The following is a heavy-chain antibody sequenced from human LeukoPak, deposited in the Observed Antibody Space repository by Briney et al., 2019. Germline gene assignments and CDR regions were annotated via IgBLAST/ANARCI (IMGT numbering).Heavy chain of an antibody. V-gene: IGHV4-34*01. CDR2: INHSGST. D-gene: IGHD2-15*01. J-gene: IGHJ6*03. CDR1: CGSFSGYY. CDR3: ARARSCYPIYYCYYYMDV. Sequence: SETLSLTCAVYCGSFSGYYWSWIRQPPGKGLEWIGEINHSGSTNYNPSLKSRVTISVDTSKNQFSLKLSSVTAADTAVYYCARARSCYPIYYCYYYMDVWGKGTTVTVSS.